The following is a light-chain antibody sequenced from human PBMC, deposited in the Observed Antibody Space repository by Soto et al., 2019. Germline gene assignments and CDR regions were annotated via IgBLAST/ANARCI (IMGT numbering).Light chain of an antibody. CDR2: GAS. J-gene: IGKJ4*01. CDR3: QQYGSSPPLT. CDR1: QSVSSSY. Sequence: EIVLTQSPGTLSLSPGERATLSCRASQSVSSSYLAWYQQKPGQAPRLLIYGASSRATGIPDRFSGSGSGTDLSLTISRLEPEDFVVFYCQQYGSSPPLTFGGGTKVEIK. V-gene: IGKV3-20*01.